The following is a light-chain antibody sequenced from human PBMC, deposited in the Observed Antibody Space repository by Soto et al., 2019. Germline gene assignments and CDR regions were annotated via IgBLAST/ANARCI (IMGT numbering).Light chain of an antibody. CDR3: QQANSFPLT. CDR2: AAS. J-gene: IGKJ4*01. CDR1: QGISGW. Sequence: DIQMTPSPSSVSASVGDRVTITCRASQGISGWLAWDQQKPGKAPMRLIYAASSLQSGVPSRFSGRRSGTDFTLTISSLQPEDFATYYCQQANSFPLTVGGGTKVESK. V-gene: IGKV1-12*01.